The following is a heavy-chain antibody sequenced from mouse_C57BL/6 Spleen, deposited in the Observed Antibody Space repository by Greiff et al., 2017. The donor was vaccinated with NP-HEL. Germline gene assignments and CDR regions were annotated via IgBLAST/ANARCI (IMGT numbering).Heavy chain of an antibody. CDR1: GFTFSSYA. Sequence: EVKLMESGEGLVKPGGSLKLSCAASGFTFSSYAMSWVRQTPEKRLEWVAYISSGGDYIYYADTVKGRFTISRDNARNTLYLQMSSLKSEDTAMYYCTRDLSNYGMDYWGQGTSVTVSS. V-gene: IGHV5-9-1*02. CDR3: TRDLSNYGMDY. CDR2: ISSGGDYI. D-gene: IGHD2-5*01. J-gene: IGHJ4*01.